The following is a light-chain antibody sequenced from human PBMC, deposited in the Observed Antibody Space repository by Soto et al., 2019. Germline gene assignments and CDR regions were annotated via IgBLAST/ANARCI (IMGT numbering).Light chain of an antibody. J-gene: IGLJ2*01. CDR3: SSSTSSRTLV. Sequence: QSALPQPASVSGSPGQSITISCTGTSSDVGGYNYVSWYQQHPGKAPKLMIYYVSNRPSGVSNRFSGSKSGNTASLTISGLQAEDEADYYCSSSTSSRTLVVGGGTKLTGL. CDR2: YVS. CDR1: SSDVGGYNY. V-gene: IGLV2-14*01.